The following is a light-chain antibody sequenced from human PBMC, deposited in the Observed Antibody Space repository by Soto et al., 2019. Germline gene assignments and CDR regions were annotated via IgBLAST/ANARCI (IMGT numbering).Light chain of an antibody. V-gene: IGKV3-20*01. Sequence: EIVLTQSPGTLSLSPGERATLSCRASKSLSGSYLAWYQQKPGQPPRLLIYGASARATGIPARFSGSGSGTDFARTISRLEPEDFAVYYCQQYGSSPLAFGGGTKGEIK. CDR3: QQYGSSPLA. CDR1: KSLSGSY. CDR2: GAS. J-gene: IGKJ4*01.